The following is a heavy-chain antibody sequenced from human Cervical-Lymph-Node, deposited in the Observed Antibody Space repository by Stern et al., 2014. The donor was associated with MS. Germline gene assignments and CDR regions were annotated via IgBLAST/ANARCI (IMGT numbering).Heavy chain of an antibody. Sequence: MQLVESGAEVKKPGSSVKVSCKASGGTFSTQAINWVRQAPGQGLEWVGGIIPIFGTPNYAQKVQDRVTITADESTSTAYMDLNSLRSEDTAVYYCAIPSTVTVGGMDVWGQGTTVTVSS. D-gene: IGHD4-17*01. CDR2: IIPIFGTP. CDR3: AIPSTVTVGGMDV. J-gene: IGHJ6*02. CDR1: GGTFSTQA. V-gene: IGHV1-69*01.